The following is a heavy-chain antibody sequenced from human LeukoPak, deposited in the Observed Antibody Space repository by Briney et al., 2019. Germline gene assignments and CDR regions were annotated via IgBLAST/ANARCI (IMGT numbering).Heavy chain of an antibody. CDR3: ARARWRDSSSWYYFDY. CDR1: GFISNMYS. J-gene: IGHJ4*02. D-gene: IGHD6-13*01. V-gene: IGHV3-7*01. CDR2: IKEDGGEK. Sequence: PGGSLRLSCAASGFISNMYSMSWVRRAPGKGLEWVASIKEDGGEKHYVYSVKGRFTISRDNAKNSLYLQMNSLRAEDTALYYCARARWRDSSSWYYFDYWGQGTLVTVSS.